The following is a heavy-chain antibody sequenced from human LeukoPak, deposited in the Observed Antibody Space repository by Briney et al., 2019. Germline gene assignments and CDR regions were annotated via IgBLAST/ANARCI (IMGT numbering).Heavy chain of an antibody. V-gene: IGHV1-2*02. CDR1: GYSFADYY. D-gene: IGHD5-12*01. CDR3: ARALSGYDLVLYSY. J-gene: IGHJ4*02. CDR2: IKPNSGDT. Sequence: ASVKVSCKASGYSFADYYMHWVRQAPGQGLEWMGWIKPNSGDTRSAQKFQGRVTMTRDTSISTAYMELSSLRYDDTAVYYCARALSGYDLVLYSYWGQGTLVTVSS.